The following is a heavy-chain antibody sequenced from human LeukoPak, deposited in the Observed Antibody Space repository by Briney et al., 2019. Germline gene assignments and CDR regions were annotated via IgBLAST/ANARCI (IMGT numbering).Heavy chain of an antibody. J-gene: IGHJ6*02. CDR2: IYYSGST. D-gene: IGHD5-12*01. CDR3: ARGGYYYYGMDV. Sequence: SETLSLTCTVSGGSISSGGYYWSWFRQHPGKGLEWIGYIYYSGSTYYNPSLKSRVTISVDTSKNQFSLKLSSVTAADTAVYYCARGGYYYYGMDVWGQGTTVTVSS. CDR1: GGSISSGGYY. V-gene: IGHV4-31*03.